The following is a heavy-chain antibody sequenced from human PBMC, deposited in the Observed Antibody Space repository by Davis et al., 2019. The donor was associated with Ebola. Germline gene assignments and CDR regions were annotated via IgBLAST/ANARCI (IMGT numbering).Heavy chain of an antibody. CDR2: IYSGGST. CDR3: AKGLGYSYGFFDY. J-gene: IGHJ4*02. Sequence: GESLKISCAASGFTFSTYAMSWVRQAPGKGLEWVSVIYSGGSTYYADSVKGRFTVSRDNAKNSLYLQMNSLRAEDTALYYCAKGLGYSYGFFDYWGQGTLVTVSS. V-gene: IGHV3-23*03. CDR1: GFTFSTYA. D-gene: IGHD5-18*01.